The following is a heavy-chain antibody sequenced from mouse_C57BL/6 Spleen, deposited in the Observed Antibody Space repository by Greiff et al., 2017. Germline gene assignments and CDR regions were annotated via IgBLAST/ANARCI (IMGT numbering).Heavy chain of an antibody. CDR2: IYPGSGNT. D-gene: IGHD4-1*02. J-gene: IGHJ3*01. CDR3: ASNWDEGAWFAY. Sequence: VQLQQSGAELVRPGASVKLSCKASGYTFTDYYINWVKQRPGQGLEWIARIYPGSGNTYYNEKFKGKATLTAEKSSSTAYMQLSSLTSEDSAVYVCASNWDEGAWFAYWGQGTLVTVSA. V-gene: IGHV1-76*01. CDR1: GYTFTDYY.